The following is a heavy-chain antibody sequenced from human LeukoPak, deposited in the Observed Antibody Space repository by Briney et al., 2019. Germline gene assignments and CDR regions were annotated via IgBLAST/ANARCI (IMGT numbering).Heavy chain of an antibody. J-gene: IGHJ4*02. CDR1: GGTFSSYA. CDR2: IIPIFGIA. CDR3: ARCGGYDSTTHFDY. D-gene: IGHD5-12*01. Sequence: ASVKVSCKASGGTFSSYAISWVRQAPGQGLEWMGRIIPIFGIANYAQKFQGRVTITAGKSTSTAYTELSSLRSEDTAVYYCARCGGYDSTTHFDYWGQGTLVTVSS. V-gene: IGHV1-69*04.